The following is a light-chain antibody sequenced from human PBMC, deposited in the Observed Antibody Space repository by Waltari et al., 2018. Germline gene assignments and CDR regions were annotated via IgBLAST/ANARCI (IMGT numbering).Light chain of an antibody. Sequence: QSVLTQSPSASEAARKSVTISCSGRRSNIGSNSVSWYQQLPGTAPKLLIYYNDQRASGVSDRFSASKSGTSASLAISGLQTEDEADYYCATWDDSLGGYIFGAGTRLTVL. CDR3: ATWDDSLGGYI. V-gene: IGLV1-47*02. CDR1: RSNIGSNS. J-gene: IGLJ1*01. CDR2: YND.